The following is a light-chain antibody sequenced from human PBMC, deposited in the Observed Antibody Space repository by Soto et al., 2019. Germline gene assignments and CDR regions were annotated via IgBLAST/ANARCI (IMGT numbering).Light chain of an antibody. CDR3: FSYTSSTAYV. J-gene: IGLJ1*01. CDR1: SSDVGGYKY. Sequence: QSALTQPASVSGSPGQSITISCTGTSSDVGGYKYVSSYQLHPGKAPKLMIYEVSNRPSGISNRFSASKSGNTASLTISGLQAEDEADYYCFSYTSSTAYVFGTGTKVTVL. CDR2: EVS. V-gene: IGLV2-14*01.